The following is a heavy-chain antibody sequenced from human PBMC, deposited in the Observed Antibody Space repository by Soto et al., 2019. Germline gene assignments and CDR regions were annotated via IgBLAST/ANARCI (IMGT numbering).Heavy chain of an antibody. J-gene: IGHJ5*01. CDR1: GGSVNSGGYY. D-gene: IGHD3-16*01. Sequence: QVQLQESGPGLVKPSQTLSLTCTVSGGSVNSGGYYWSWVRQHPGKGLECIGHIYFSGGTSYTPSLPSRISISLDTSKNQFSLTVTSVTAADTAVYYCARYVAWGKFDSWGQGTLVAVTS. CDR3: ARYVAWGKFDS. V-gene: IGHV4-31*03. CDR2: IYFSGGT.